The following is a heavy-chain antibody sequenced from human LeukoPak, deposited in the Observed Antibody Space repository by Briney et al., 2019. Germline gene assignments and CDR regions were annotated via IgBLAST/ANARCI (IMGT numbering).Heavy chain of an antibody. CDR1: GGSISSGGYS. V-gene: IGHV4-30-2*01. Sequence: SQTLSLTCAVSGGSISSGGYSWSWIRQPPGTGLEWIGYIYHSGSTYYNPSLKSRVTISVDRSKNQFSLKLSSVTAADTAVYYCARGDLGVWFGELLSSPPFDPWGQGTLVTVSS. J-gene: IGHJ5*02. CDR2: IYHSGST. CDR3: ARGDLGVWFGELLSSPPFDP. D-gene: IGHD3-10*01.